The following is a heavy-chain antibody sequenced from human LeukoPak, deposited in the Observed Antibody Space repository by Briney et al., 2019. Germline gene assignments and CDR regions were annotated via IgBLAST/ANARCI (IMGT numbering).Heavy chain of an antibody. CDR3: AKPLNYYDSSGDDY. CDR1: GFTFSSYA. V-gene: IGHV3-30-3*02. Sequence: GGSLRLSCAASGFTFSSYAMHWVRQAPGKGLEWVAVISYDGSNKYYADSVKGRFTISRDNSKNTLYLQMNSLRAEDTAVYYCAKPLNYYDSSGDDYWGQGTLVTVSS. D-gene: IGHD3-22*01. J-gene: IGHJ4*02. CDR2: ISYDGSNK.